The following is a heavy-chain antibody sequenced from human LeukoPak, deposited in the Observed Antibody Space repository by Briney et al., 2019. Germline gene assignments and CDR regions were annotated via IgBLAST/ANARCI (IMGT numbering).Heavy chain of an antibody. CDR1: GFTFSSYG. D-gene: IGHD3-22*01. J-gene: IGHJ4*02. Sequence: TGGSLRLSCAASGFTFSSYGMHWVRQAPGKGLEWVAVISYDGSNKYYADSVKGRFTISRDNSKNTLYLQMNSLRAEDTAVYYCARPDSSGYSYWGQGTLVTVSS. CDR2: ISYDGSNK. V-gene: IGHV3-30*03. CDR3: ARPDSSGYSY.